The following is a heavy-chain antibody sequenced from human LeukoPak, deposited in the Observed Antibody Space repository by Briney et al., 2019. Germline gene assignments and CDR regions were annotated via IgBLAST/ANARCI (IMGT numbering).Heavy chain of an antibody. Sequence: PGGSLRLSCAASGFTFSDYYMSWLRQAPGKGPEWVSYISNSGSTIYYADSVKGRFTISRDNAKNSLFLQMSSLRAEDTAVYYCAREGEYGGFDYWGQGTLVTVSS. CDR1: GFTFSDYY. CDR2: ISNSGSTI. CDR3: AREGEYGGFDY. V-gene: IGHV3-11*01. J-gene: IGHJ4*02. D-gene: IGHD3-16*01.